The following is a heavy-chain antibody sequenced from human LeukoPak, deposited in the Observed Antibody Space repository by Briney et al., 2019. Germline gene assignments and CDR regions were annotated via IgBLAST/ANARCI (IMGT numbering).Heavy chain of an antibody. D-gene: IGHD4-17*01. CDR1: GFTFSSYA. CDR3: AKEAALRD. CDR2: ISSSGSTI. J-gene: IGHJ6*02. Sequence: GGSLSLSCAASGFTFSSYAMNWVRQAPGKGLEWVSYISSSGSTIYYAGSVQGRFTISRDNAKNSLYLQMNSLRAEDTAVYYCAKEAALRDWGQGTTVTVSS. V-gene: IGHV3-48*03.